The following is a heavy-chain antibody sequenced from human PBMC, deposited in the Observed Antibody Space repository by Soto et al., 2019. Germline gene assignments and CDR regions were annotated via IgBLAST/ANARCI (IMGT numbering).Heavy chain of an antibody. CDR3: ARAYSSSSSYYYYYCYMDV. Sequence: QVQLQESGPGLVKPSETLSLTCTVSGGSISSYYWSWIRQPPGKGLEWIGYIYYSGSTNYNPSLKSRVTISVDTSKNQFSLKLSSVTAADTAVYYCARAYSSSSSYYYYYCYMDVWGKGTTVTVSS. CDR1: GGSISSYY. V-gene: IGHV4-59*01. D-gene: IGHD6-6*01. CDR2: IYYSGST. J-gene: IGHJ6*03.